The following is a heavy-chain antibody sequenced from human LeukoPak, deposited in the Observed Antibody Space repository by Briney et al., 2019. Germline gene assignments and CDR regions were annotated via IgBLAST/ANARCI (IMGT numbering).Heavy chain of an antibody. V-gene: IGHV3-23*01. CDR1: GFTFTTYG. CDR2: IGGSGTRT. Sequence: GGSLRLSCSASGFTFTTYGMSWVRQAPGKGLEWVSGIGGSGTRTYYADSVKGRFTISRDNSKNTLYLQMNSLRDEDTAVYYCAKDSHWILFDDWGQGTLVTVSS. J-gene: IGHJ4*02. D-gene: IGHD2-2*03. CDR3: AKDSHWILFDD.